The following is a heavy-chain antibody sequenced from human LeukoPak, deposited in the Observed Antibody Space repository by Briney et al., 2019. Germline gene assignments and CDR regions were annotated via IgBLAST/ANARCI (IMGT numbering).Heavy chain of an antibody. CDR3: AREGSLNYYYYMDV. J-gene: IGHJ6*03. CDR1: GFTFSSYA. V-gene: IGHV3-30*04. Sequence: GGSLRPSCAASGFTFSSYAMHWVRQAPGKGLEWVAVISYDGSNKYYADSVKGRFTISRDNSKNTLYLQMNSLRAEDTAVYYCAREGSLNYYYYMDVWGKGTTVTVSS. D-gene: IGHD6-13*01. CDR2: ISYDGSNK.